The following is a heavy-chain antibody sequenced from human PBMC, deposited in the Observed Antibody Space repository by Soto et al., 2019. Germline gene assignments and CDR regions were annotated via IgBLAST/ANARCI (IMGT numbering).Heavy chain of an antibody. D-gene: IGHD5-18*01. CDR2: IYYSGST. CDR3: ARWIPRPNYFDY. J-gene: IGHJ4*02. CDR1: GGSISSGGYY. Sequence: QVQLQESGPGLVKPSQTLSLTCTVSGGSISSGGYYWSWIRQHPGKGLEWIGYIYYSGSTYYNPSLKSRVTISVDTSKNQFSLKLSSVTAADAAVYYCARWIPRPNYFDYWGQGTLVTVSS. V-gene: IGHV4-31*03.